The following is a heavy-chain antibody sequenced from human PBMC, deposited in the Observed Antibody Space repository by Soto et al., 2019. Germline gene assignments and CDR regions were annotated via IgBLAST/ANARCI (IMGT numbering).Heavy chain of an antibody. CDR1: GFTFSSFA. V-gene: IGHV3-23*01. Sequence: EVQLLESGGGLVQPGGSLRLSCAASGFTFSSFAMSWVGQAPGKGLEWVSGISNSGGSVNYADSVKGRFTISRDNSKNTLSLERNSLRAEDTALYYCAKVKWTYGSVSDIWGQGTMVTVSS. CDR3: AKVKWTYGSVSDI. D-gene: IGHD4-17*01. J-gene: IGHJ3*02. CDR2: ISNSGGSV.